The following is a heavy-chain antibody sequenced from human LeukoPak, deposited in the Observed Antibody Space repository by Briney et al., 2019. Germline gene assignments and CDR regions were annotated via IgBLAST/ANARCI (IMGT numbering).Heavy chain of an antibody. CDR2: ITSRSSGT. CDR3: AKGAFDI. V-gene: IGHV3-48*04. J-gene: IGHJ3*02. Sequence: GGSLRLSCAASGFTFSGYSMNWVRQPPGKGLEWVSYITSRSSGTNYADSVKGRFTISRDNAKNSLYLQMNSLRAEDTAVYYCAKGAFDIWGQGTMVTVSS. CDR1: GFTFSGYS.